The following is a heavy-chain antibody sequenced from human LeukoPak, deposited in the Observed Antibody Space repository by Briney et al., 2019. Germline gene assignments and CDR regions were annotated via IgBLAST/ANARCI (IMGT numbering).Heavy chain of an antibody. D-gene: IGHD5-24*01. CDR2: IKTDGSSP. CDR3: ARSRDVYNHDAFDV. J-gene: IGHJ3*01. V-gene: IGHV3-74*01. Sequence: GGSLRLSCAASGFTFSSYWMHWVRQSPGKGLVWVSRIKTDGSSPTYADSVKGRFTISRDNAKNTLFLQMNSLRAEDTAVYYCARSRDVYNHDAFDVWGQGTMVTVSS. CDR1: GFTFSSYW.